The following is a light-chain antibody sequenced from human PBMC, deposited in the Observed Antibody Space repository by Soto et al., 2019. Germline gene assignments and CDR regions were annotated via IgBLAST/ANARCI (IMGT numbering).Light chain of an antibody. CDR1: LDIRHD. Sequence: DIQMTQSPSSLSASVGDRVTITCLSSLDIRHDLGWYQQRPGRAPLRLIYGASTLQADVPRRFSGSGSGTKFTLTISSLQPEDFATYYCLQHNSYPWTFGQGTKVDIK. J-gene: IGKJ1*01. CDR3: LQHNSYPWT. V-gene: IGKV1-17*01. CDR2: GAS.